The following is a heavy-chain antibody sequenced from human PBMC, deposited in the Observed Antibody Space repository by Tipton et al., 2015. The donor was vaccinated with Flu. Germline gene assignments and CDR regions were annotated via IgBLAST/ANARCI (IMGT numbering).Heavy chain of an antibody. J-gene: IGHJ4*02. CDR1: DYPISSGYY. D-gene: IGHD5-12*01. CDR3: ARGSGYTNTYLDS. CDR2: IYHSGST. V-gene: IGHV4-38-2*02. Sequence: LRLSCTVSDYPISSGYYWVWIRQPPGKGLEWIGNIYHSGSTNYNPSLKSRVTISVDTSKNQFSLRLSSVTAADTAVYYCARGSGYTNTYLDSWGQGTVVTVSS.